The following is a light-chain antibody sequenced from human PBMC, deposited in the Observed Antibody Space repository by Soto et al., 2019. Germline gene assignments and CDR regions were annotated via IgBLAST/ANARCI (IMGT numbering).Light chain of an antibody. V-gene: IGLV2-23*02. CDR3: CSYAGSRTYV. Sequence: QSVLTQPASVSGSPGQSITISCTGTSSDVGSYNLVPWYQQHPGKAPKLMIYEVSKRPSGVSNRFSGSKSGNTASLTISGLQAEDEADYYCCSYAGSRTYVFGTGTKVTVL. J-gene: IGLJ1*01. CDR2: EVS. CDR1: SSDVGSYNL.